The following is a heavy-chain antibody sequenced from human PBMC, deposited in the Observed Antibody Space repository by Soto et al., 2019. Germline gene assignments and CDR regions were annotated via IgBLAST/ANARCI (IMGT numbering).Heavy chain of an antibody. V-gene: IGHV4-31*03. CDR3: ARYLSGSRRTHSGMDV. J-gene: IGHJ6*01. Sequence: SETLSLTCTVSGGSISSGGYYWSWIRQHPGKGLEWIGYIYYSGSTYYTPSLKSRVTISVDTSKNQFSLKLSSVTAADTAVYYCARYLSGSRRTHSGMDVWGQGTKVTVSS. CDR2: IYYSGST. D-gene: IGHD3-16*02. CDR1: GGSISSGGYY.